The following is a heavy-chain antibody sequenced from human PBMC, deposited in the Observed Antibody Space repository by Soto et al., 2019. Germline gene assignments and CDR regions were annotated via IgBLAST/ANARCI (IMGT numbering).Heavy chain of an antibody. J-gene: IGHJ5*02. Sequence: QVQLQESGPGLVKPSQTLSLTCTVSGGSISSGGYYWSWIRQHPGKGLEWIGYIYYSGSTYCNPSLKRRVTISVDTSKNQFSLKLSSVTAADTAVYYCARVLPKYGSGGSCPVSWFDPWGQGTLVTVSS. CDR1: GGSISSGGYY. D-gene: IGHD2-15*01. CDR2: IYYSGST. V-gene: IGHV4-31*03. CDR3: ARVLPKYGSGGSCPVSWFDP.